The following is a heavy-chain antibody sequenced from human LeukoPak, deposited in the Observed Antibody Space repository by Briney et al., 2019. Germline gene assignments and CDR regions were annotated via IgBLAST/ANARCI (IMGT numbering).Heavy chain of an antibody. J-gene: IGHJ4*02. Sequence: PGGSLGLSCAASGFHFDDYAMHWVRPAPGKGLEWVSGISWNSGSIGHADSVKGRFTISRDNAKNSLYLQMNSLRAEDTALYYCARYYYDSSGYPYFDYWGQGTLATVSS. CDR2: ISWNSGSI. D-gene: IGHD3-22*01. CDR3: ARYYYDSSGYPYFDY. V-gene: IGHV3-9*01. CDR1: GFHFDDYA.